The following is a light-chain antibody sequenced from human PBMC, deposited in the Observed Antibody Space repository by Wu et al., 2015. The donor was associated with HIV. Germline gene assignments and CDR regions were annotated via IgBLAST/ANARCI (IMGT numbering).Light chain of an antibody. CDR2: GAS. V-gene: IGKV1-12*01. J-gene: IGKJ2*03. Sequence: DIQMTQSPSSVSASVGDRVTITCRASQGISSWLAWYQQKPGKAPKLLIYGASTLQGGVPSRFSGSGSGTDFTLTINSLQPEDSATYYCHQFYIHPRSFGQGTKLEIK. CDR3: HQFYIHPRS. CDR1: QGISSW.